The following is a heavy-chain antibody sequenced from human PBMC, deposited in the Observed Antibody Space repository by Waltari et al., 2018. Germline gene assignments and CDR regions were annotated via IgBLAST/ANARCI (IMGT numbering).Heavy chain of an antibody. CDR3: AKGGDYDSRSPFDY. D-gene: IGHD3-22*01. V-gene: IGHV3-9*01. Sequence: EVQLVESGGGLVQPGRSLRLSCAASGFTFDDYAMHWVRQAPGKGLEWVSGVSWNSGTKGFADSVKGRFTISRDNAKNSLHLQMNSLRAEDTALYYCAKGGDYDSRSPFDYWGQGTLVTVSS. CDR2: VSWNSGTK. J-gene: IGHJ4*02. CDR1: GFTFDDYA.